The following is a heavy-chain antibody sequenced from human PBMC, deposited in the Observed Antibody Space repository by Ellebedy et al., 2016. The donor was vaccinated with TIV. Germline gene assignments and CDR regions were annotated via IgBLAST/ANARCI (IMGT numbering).Heavy chain of an antibody. Sequence: MPSETLSLTCTVSGGSISSYYWSWIRQPPGKGLEWIGYFYYSGSTNYNPSLKSRVTISVDTSKNQFSLKLSSVTAADTAVYYCARGEVTLYYYGMDVWGQGTTVTVSS. V-gene: IGHV4-59*01. CDR1: GGSISSYY. J-gene: IGHJ6*02. CDR3: ARGEVTLYYYGMDV. CDR2: FYYSGST.